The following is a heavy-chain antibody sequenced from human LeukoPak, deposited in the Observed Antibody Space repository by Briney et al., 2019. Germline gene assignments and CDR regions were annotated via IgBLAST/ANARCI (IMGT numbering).Heavy chain of an antibody. CDR3: AKVSRGRVLDYFDY. D-gene: IGHD3-3*01. J-gene: IGHJ4*02. V-gene: IGHV3-30*02. CDR1: GFTFSSYG. Sequence: GGSPRLSCAASGFTFSSYGTHWVRQAPGKGLEWVAFIRYDGSNKYYADSVKGRFTISRDNSKNTLYLQMNSLRAEDTAVYYCAKVSRGRVLDYFDYWGQGTLVTVSS. CDR2: IRYDGSNK.